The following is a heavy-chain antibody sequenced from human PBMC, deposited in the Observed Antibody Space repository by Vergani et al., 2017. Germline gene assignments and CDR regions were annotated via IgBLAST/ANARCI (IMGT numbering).Heavy chain of an antibody. CDR3: ARDGPSPDQRGDS. D-gene: IGHD2-2*01. CDR2: ISSSSSYI. J-gene: IGHJ4*02. Sequence: EVQLVESGGGLVKRGGSLRLSCAASGFTFSSYSMNWVRQAPGKGLEWVSSISSSSSYIHYSDSLKGRFTISRDNAKSSLYLQMNSLRAEDTGVYYCARDGPSPDQRGDSWGQGTLVTVSS. CDR1: GFTFSSYS. V-gene: IGHV3-21*01.